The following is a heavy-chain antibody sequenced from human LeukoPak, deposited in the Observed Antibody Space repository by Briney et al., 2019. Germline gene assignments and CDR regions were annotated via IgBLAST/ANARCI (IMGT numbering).Heavy chain of an antibody. Sequence: GEPLKISCQVSGYIFTDYWIGWVRQMPGKGLESMGIIYPADSDTAYSPFFQGQVTISADKSIRTVSLQWSSLKASDTAMYYCARQSRDGSKTRGYYFDHWGQGTLVTVSS. D-gene: IGHD3-10*01. CDR1: GYIFTDYW. CDR3: ARQSRDGSKTRGYYFDH. V-gene: IGHV5-51*01. CDR2: IYPADSDT. J-gene: IGHJ4*02.